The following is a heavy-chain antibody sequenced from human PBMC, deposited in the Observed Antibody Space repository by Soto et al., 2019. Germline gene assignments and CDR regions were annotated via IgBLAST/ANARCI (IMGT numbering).Heavy chain of an antibody. CDR3: TRYTSTSRYSYFGMDV. Sequence: GGSLRLSCTASGFTFGDYAMSWVRQTPGKGLEWVGFIRSKAYGGTTEYAASVEGRFTISRDDSKSIAYLQMNSLQSEDTGVYYCTRYTSTSRYSYFGMDVWGHGTTVTVYS. V-gene: IGHV3-49*04. CDR2: IRSKAYGGTT. D-gene: IGHD2-2*01. J-gene: IGHJ6*02. CDR1: GFTFGDYA.